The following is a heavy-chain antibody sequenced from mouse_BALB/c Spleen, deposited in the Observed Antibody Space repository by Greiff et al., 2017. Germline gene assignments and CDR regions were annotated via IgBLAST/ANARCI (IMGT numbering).Heavy chain of an antibody. CDR1: GFSLTSYG. CDR2: IWSGGST. Sequence: QVQLQQSGPGLVQPSQSLSITCTVSGFSLTSYGVHWVRQSPGKGLEWLGVIWSGGSTDYNAAFISRLSISKDNSKSQVFFKMSSLQANDTAIYYCTRNTYGNYWFAYWGQGTLVTVAA. J-gene: IGHJ3*01. CDR3: TRNTYGNYWFAY. D-gene: IGHD2-1*01. V-gene: IGHV2-2*02.